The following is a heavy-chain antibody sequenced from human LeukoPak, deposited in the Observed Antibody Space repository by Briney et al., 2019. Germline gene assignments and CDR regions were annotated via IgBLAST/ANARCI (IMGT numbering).Heavy chain of an antibody. Sequence: GGSLRLSCAASGFTFDDYAMHWVRQAPGKGLEWVSGISWNSGSIGYADSVKGRFTISRDNAKNSLYLQMNSLRAEDTALYYCAKDISIVATISFDYWGQGTLVTVSS. V-gene: IGHV3-9*01. CDR2: ISWNSGSI. J-gene: IGHJ4*02. D-gene: IGHD5-12*01. CDR3: AKDISIVATISFDY. CDR1: GFTFDDYA.